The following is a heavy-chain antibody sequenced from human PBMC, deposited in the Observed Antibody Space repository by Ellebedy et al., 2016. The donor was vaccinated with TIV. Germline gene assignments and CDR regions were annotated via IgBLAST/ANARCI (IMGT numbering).Heavy chain of an antibody. J-gene: IGHJ4*02. V-gene: IGHV3-43*01. D-gene: IGHD3-10*01. CDR3: AKEKSRGSGSLDY. CDR2: ITWDGNST. CDR1: GFTFDDYT. Sequence: GGSLRLSXAASGFTFDDYTMDWVRQAPGKGLEWVSLITWDGNSTSYADSVRGRFTISRDNTKKSLYLQMNILTAEDTVLYYCAKEKSRGSGSLDYWGRGILVTVSS.